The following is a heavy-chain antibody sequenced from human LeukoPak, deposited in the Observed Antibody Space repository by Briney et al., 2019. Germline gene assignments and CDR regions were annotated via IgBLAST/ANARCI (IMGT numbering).Heavy chain of an antibody. CDR1: GLTFSNAY. J-gene: IGHJ4*02. CDR3: TRRTGSRFDY. V-gene: IGHV3-15*01. CDR2: IKSKADGGTT. Sequence: GGSLRLSCAASGLTFSNAYMNWVRQAPGKGLEWVGRIKSKADGGTTDYAAPVKGRFIISRDDSQDTLYLQMNSLKTEDTAVYYCTRRTGSRFDYWGQGTLVTVSS. D-gene: IGHD3/OR15-3a*01.